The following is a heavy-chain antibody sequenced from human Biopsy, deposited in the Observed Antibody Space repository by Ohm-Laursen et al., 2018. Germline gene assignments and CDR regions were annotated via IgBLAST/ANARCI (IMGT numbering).Heavy chain of an antibody. J-gene: IGHJ3*02. CDR1: DASASSGRYY. CDR2: FYSSGTT. Sequence: GTLSLTCTVSDASASSGRYYWTWIRQPPRKALEWIGYFYSSGTTRYNPSLESQLSISMDTSKNEVSLRLTSMTAADTAVYFCARAAADQYAARNYYSSHAFDMWGQGTKVTVSS. D-gene: IGHD3-10*01. V-gene: IGHV4-61*01. CDR3: ARAAADQYAARNYYSSHAFDM.